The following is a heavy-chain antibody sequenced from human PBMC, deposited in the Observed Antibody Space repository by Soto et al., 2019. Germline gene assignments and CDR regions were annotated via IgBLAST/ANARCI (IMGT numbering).Heavy chain of an antibody. Sequence: SVKVSCTASGYPFSVYHMHWVRQAPGQGLEWMGWVHPNSGGTNYAQSFEGRVTMTRDTSINTAYMELSRLTSDDTAVYYCAKELQRGMDGCGQATKVTVAS. CDR1: GYPFSVYH. D-gene: IGHD4-4*01. CDR2: VHPNSGGT. J-gene: IGHJ6*02. V-gene: IGHV1-2*02. CDR3: AKELQRGMDG.